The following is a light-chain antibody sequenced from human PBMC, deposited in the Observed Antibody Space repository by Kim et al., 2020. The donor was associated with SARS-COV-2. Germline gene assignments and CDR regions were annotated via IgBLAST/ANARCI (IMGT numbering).Light chain of an antibody. J-gene: IGKJ4*01. V-gene: IGKV3-20*01. CDR1: QSVSNNF. CDR3: QQYDNSPVT. CDR2: ATS. Sequence: SPGESATLSCRASQSVSNNFLAWYQQKPGQAPRLLIHATSSRASGIPDRFSGSGSGTDFTLTISRLEPEDFAVYYCQQYDNSPVTFGGGTKVEIK.